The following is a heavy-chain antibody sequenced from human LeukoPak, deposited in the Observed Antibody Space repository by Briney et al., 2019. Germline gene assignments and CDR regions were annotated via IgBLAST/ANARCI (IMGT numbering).Heavy chain of an antibody. CDR2: IYYSGST. J-gene: IGHJ5*02. D-gene: IGHD6-19*01. V-gene: IGHV4-39*01. CDR3: ARHQYSSGWYSNWFDP. Sequence: SETLSLTCTVSGGSISSSSYYWGWLRQPPGKGLEWLGSIYYSGSTYYNPSLKSRVTISVDTSKNQFSLKLSSVTAADTAVYYCARHQYSSGWYSNWFDPWGQGTLVTVSS. CDR1: GGSISSSSYY.